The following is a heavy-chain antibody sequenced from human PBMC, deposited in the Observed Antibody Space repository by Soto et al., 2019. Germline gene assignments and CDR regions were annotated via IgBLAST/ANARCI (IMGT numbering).Heavy chain of an antibody. V-gene: IGHV1-18*01. CDR1: CFTFTRYG. D-gene: IGHD5-12*01. CDR2: ISAYNGNT. Sequence: ASVKVSCKASCFTFTRYGISWVRQAPGQGLEWMGWISAYNGNTNYAQKLQGRVTMTTDTSTSTAYMELRSLRSDDTAVYYCARDLVAMNDDYFDYWGQGTLVTVSS. CDR3: ARDLVAMNDDYFDY. J-gene: IGHJ4*02.